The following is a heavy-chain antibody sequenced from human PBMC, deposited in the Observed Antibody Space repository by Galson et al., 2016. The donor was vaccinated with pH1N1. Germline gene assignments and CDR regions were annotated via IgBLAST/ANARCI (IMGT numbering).Heavy chain of an antibody. CDR2: ISYDGTNE. Sequence: SLRLSCAASGFTFTSYAMHWVRQAPGKGQEWVAVISYDGTNEYYADSVKGRFTISRDKTQSTVYLQMNSLRTEDTAVYYCARDSEYSGHEGFHWAQGTLVIVSS. CDR3: ARDSEYSGHEGFH. J-gene: IGHJ4*02. V-gene: IGHV3-30*04. CDR1: GFTFTSYA. D-gene: IGHD5-12*01.